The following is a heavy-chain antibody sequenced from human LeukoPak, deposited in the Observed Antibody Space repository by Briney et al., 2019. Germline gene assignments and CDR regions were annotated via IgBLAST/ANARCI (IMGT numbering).Heavy chain of an antibody. J-gene: IGHJ5*02. V-gene: IGHV1-58*02. CDR2: IVVGSGNT. CDR3: AALPTTVTRPDTWFGP. CDR1: GFTFTSSA. Sequence: SVKVSCKASGFTFTSSAMQWVRQARGQRLEWIGWIVVGSGNTNYAQKFQERVTITRDMSTSTAYMELSSLRSEDTAVYYCAALPTTVTRPDTWFGPWGQGTLVTVSS. D-gene: IGHD4-17*01.